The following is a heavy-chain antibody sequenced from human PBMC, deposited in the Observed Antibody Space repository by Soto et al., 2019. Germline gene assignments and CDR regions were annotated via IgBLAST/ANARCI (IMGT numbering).Heavy chain of an antibody. CDR3: ERLVGDYPQSGPQX. CDR1: GCSFTSEW. D-gene: IGHD4-17*01. J-gene: IGHJ4*02. Sequence: EARKISWKGSGCSFTSEWIGWVRQMPGKGLELMGIIYPGDSDTRYSPSFQGQVTISADKSISTAYLQWSSLKASDTAMYYCERLVGDYPQSGPQXWCQGTNVT. V-gene: IGHV5-51*01. CDR2: IYPGDSDT.